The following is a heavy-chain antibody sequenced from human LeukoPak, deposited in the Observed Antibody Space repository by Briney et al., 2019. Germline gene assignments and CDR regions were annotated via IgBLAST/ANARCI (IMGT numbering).Heavy chain of an antibody. D-gene: IGHD2-15*01. CDR2: INHSGST. CDR1: GGSISSSSYY. V-gene: IGHV4-39*07. CDR3: ARGITPDY. J-gene: IGHJ4*02. Sequence: ASETLSLTCTVSGGSISSSSYYWGWIRQPPGKGLEWIGEINHSGSTNYNPSLKSRVTISVDTSKNQFSLKLSSVTAADTAVYYCARGITPDYWGQGTLVTVSS.